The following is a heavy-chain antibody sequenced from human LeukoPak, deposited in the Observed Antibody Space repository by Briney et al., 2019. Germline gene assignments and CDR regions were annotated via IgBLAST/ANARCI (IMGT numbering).Heavy chain of an antibody. CDR1: GGSISGYY. V-gene: IGHV4-59*01. D-gene: IGHD2-2*01. CDR2: IYYSGST. J-gene: IGHJ4*02. CDR3: ARGSGYQLLLGGYFDY. Sequence: SETLSLTCTVSGGSISGYYWSWIRQPPGKGLEWIGYIYYSGSTNYNPSLKSRVTISVDTSKNQFSLKLSSVTAADTAVYYCARGSGYQLLLGGYFDYWGQGTLVTVSS.